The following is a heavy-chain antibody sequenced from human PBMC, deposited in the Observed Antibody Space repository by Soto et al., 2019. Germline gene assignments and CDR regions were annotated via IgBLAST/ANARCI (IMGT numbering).Heavy chain of an antibody. CDR2: IYYSGST. CDR3: ARVPYCSGGSCYSTPFDY. D-gene: IGHD2-15*01. V-gene: IGHV4-31*03. Sequence: TLSLTCTVSRGSISSGGYYWSWIRQHPGKGLEWIGYIYYSGSTYYNPSLKSRVTISVDTSKNQFSLKLSSVTAADTAVYYCARVPYCSGGSCYSTPFDYWGQGTLVTVSS. J-gene: IGHJ4*02. CDR1: RGSISSGGYY.